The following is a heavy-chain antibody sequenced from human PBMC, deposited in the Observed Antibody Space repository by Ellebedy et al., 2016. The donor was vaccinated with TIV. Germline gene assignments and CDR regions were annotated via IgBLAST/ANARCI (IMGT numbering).Heavy chain of an antibody. Sequence: SETLSLXCAVYGGSFSGYYWSWIRQPPGKGLEWIGEINHSGSTNYNPSLKSRVTISVDTSKNQFSLKLSSVTAADTAVYYCARQAYYDILTGYDGIDYWGQGTLVTVSS. D-gene: IGHD3-9*01. V-gene: IGHV4-34*01. CDR3: ARQAYYDILTGYDGIDY. CDR2: INHSGST. CDR1: GGSFSGYY. J-gene: IGHJ4*02.